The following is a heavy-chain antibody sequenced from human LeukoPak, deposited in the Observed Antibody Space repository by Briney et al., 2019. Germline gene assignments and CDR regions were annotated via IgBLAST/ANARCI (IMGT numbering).Heavy chain of an antibody. CDR2: IYYSGST. D-gene: IGHD3-10*01. CDR3: ARGPRHYYGSGSYFY. CDR1: GGSISSSSYY. Sequence: KPSETLSLTCTVSGGSISSSSYYWGWIRQPPGKGLEWIGSIYYSGSTYYNPSLKSRVTISVDTSKNQFSLKLSSVTAEDTAVYYCARGPRHYYGSGSYFYWGQGTLVTVSS. V-gene: IGHV4-39*07. J-gene: IGHJ4*02.